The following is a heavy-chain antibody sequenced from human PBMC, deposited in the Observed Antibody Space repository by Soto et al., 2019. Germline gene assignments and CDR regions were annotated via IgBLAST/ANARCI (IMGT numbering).Heavy chain of an antibody. J-gene: IGHJ4*02. Sequence: EVQLLESGGGLVQPGGSLRLSCTASGFTFSSYAMNWVRQAPGKGLEWVSVISGSGGSTYYADSVKGRFTISRDNSKNKLYLQMNSLIAEDTAVYYWASRTSGWYFDYWGQGTLVTVSS. CDR3: ASRTSGWYFDY. CDR2: ISGSGGST. V-gene: IGHV3-23*01. D-gene: IGHD6-19*01. CDR1: GFTFSSYA.